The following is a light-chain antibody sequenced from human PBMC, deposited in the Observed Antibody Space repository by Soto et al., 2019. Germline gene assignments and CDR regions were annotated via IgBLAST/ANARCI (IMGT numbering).Light chain of an antibody. V-gene: IGLV2-14*01. CDR1: NNDVGAYNH. CDR3: ASHTTSKTGV. J-gene: IGLJ3*02. Sequence: QSALTQAASASGSPGQSVTISCTGTNNDVGAYNHISWYQQRPGKAPKVVIFEVNNRPSGVSSRFSGSKSGNTAYLTISGLQTEDEADYYCASHTTSKTGVFGGGTKLTVL. CDR2: EVN.